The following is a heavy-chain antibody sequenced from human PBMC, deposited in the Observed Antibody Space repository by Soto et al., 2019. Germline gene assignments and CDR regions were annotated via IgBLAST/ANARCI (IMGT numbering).Heavy chain of an antibody. CDR3: AKDMAVADRDDAFDI. V-gene: IGHV3-23*01. D-gene: IGHD6-19*01. J-gene: IGHJ3*02. CDR1: GFTFSSYA. Sequence: EVPLLESGGGLVQPGGSLSLSCAASGFTFSSYAMSWVRQAPGKGLEWVSAISGSGGSTYYADSVKGRFTISRDTSKNTLYLQMNSLTAEDTSVYYCAKDMAVADRDDAFDIWGQGTMVTVSS. CDR2: ISGSGGST.